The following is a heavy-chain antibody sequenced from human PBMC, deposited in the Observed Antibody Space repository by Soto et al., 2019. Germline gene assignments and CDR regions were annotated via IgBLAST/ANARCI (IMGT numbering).Heavy chain of an antibody. D-gene: IGHD6-13*01. V-gene: IGHV1-3*01. CDR2: INAGNGNT. CDR3: ARSSSWYVFDY. Sequence: ASVKVSCKACECTFSAYTMHWVRQAPGQRLEWMGWINAGNGNTKYSQKFQGRVTITRDTSASTAYMELSSLRSEDTAVYYCARSSSWYVFDYWGQGTLVTVSS. J-gene: IGHJ4*02. CDR1: ECTFSAYT.